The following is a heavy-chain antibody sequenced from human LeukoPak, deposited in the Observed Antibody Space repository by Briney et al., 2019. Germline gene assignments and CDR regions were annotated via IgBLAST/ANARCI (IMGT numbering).Heavy chain of an antibody. CDR2: ISRSSGTI. Sequence: GGSLRLSCTASGFTFSRFDMNWVRQAPDKGLEWVSYISRSSGTIYYADSLKGRVTISRDNGKNSLSLHMDNLTTEDTAIYYCARDQWFCTKGACSHYFDYWGQGTLVTVSS. V-gene: IGHV3-48*01. J-gene: IGHJ4*02. D-gene: IGHD2-8*01. CDR1: GFTFSRFD. CDR3: ARDQWFCTKGACSHYFDY.